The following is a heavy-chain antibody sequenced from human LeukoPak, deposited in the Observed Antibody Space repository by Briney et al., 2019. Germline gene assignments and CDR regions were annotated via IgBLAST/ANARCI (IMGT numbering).Heavy chain of an antibody. D-gene: IGHD3-3*01. Sequence: GASVKVSCKTSGYSFTDYYIHWVRQAPGQGLEWMGWINTKSGRTSSARKFQGRVTMTRDPSITTVYMDMAWLTSDDTAIYFCARADFIDAGPYLIGPWGQGTLVTVPS. CDR3: ARADFIDAGPYLIGP. J-gene: IGHJ5*02. CDR1: GYSFTDYY. CDR2: INTKSGRT. V-gene: IGHV1-2*02.